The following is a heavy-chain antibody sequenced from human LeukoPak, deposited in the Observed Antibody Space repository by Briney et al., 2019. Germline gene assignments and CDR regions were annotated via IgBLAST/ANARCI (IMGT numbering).Heavy chain of an antibody. CDR1: GRSLSIHY. V-gene: IGHV4-59*11. D-gene: IGHD6-6*01. CDR3: ARVEIAARPSYYYYYMDV. Sequence: SETLSLLCSVSGRSLSIHYWRWIRQPTGKGLECIGYIYYSGSNNYNPSLKSRVTISVDTSKNQFSLKLSSVTAADTAVYYCARVEIAARPSYYYYYMDVWGKGTTVTVSS. CDR2: IYYSGSN. J-gene: IGHJ6*03.